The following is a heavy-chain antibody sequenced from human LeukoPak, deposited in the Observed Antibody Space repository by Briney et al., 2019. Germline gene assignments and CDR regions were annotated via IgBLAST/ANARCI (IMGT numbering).Heavy chain of an antibody. CDR2: INPNSGGT. D-gene: IGHD1-26*01. CDR3: ARGASGNYPDF. Sequence: ASVKVSCKASGYTFTGYYMHWVRQAPGQGLEWMGWINPNSGGTNCAQNFQGRVTMTRDTSISTAYMELSRLRSDDTAVYYCARGASGNYPDFWGQGTMVTVSS. V-gene: IGHV1-2*02. J-gene: IGHJ4*02. CDR1: GYTFTGYY.